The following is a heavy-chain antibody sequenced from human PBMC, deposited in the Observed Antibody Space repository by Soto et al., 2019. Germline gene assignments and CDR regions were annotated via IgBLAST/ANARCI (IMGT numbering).Heavy chain of an antibody. D-gene: IGHD5-18*01. Sequence: VQVEESGGGLVLPGGSLRLAGTVSAVSEFSFSDQYMDWVRQAPGKGLEWVGRSRNRVNNFSTAYAASVQGRFNIARDEAKNTLYLQMHSPKTDDTAVYYCPRVEPTAKSPDDWCQGILVTVSS. J-gene: IGHJ4*02. CDR1: AVSEFSFSDQY. CDR3: PRVEPTAKSPDD. V-gene: IGHV3-72*01. CDR2: SRNRVNNFST.